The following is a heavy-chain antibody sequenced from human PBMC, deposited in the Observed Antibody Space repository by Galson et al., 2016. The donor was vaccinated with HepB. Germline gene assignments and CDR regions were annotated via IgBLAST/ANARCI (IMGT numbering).Heavy chain of an antibody. CDR2: DSMDGRRK. V-gene: IGHV3-30*03. Sequence: SLRLSCAASGFTFSNYGMHWVRQAPGKGLEWVAADSMDGRRKFYADSVRGRFTISRDNSNNMLFLQMDSLRPDDTAVYYCGRGSKYGFDMWGQGTMVTVSS. J-gene: IGHJ3*02. CDR3: GRGSKYGFDM. CDR1: GFTFSNYG.